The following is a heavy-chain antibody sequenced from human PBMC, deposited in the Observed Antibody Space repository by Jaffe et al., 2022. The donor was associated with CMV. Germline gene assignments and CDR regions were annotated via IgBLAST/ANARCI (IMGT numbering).Heavy chain of an antibody. CDR3: ATLPWAQLPG. Sequence: VQLLESGGGMVQPGGSLRLSCPTSGFNFRVDAVSWVRQAPEKGLEWVSAIRGADGSTFYADSVKGRFTVSSDTSKTTVYLQMNSLRVEDSAIYYCATLPWAQLPGWGQGTLVTVSS. CDR1: GFNFRVDA. D-gene: IGHD1-1*01. V-gene: IGHV3-23*01. J-gene: IGHJ4*02. CDR2: IRGADGST.